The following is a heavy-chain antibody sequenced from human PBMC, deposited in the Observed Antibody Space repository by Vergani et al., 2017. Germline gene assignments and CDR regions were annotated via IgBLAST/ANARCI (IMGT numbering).Heavy chain of an antibody. CDR2: MNPNSGNT. CDR3: ARGLNGFWRVSYYYYMDV. CDR1: GYTFTSYD. D-gene: IGHD3-3*01. V-gene: IGHV1-8*01. Sequence: QVQLVQSGAEVKKPGASVKVSCKGSGYTFTSYDINWVRQATGQGLEWMGWMNPNSGNTGYAQKFQGRVTMTRNTSISTTYMELSSLRSEDTAVYYCARGLNGFWRVSYYYYMDVWGKGTTVTVSS. J-gene: IGHJ6*03.